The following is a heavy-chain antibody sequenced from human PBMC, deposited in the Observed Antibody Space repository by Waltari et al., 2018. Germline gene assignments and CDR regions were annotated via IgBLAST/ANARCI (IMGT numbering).Heavy chain of an antibody. CDR3: AKDPGSSTSYGIDY. V-gene: IGHV3-30*02. CDR1: GFIFNNYD. CDR2: IRYEGSDR. D-gene: IGHD2-2*01. J-gene: IGHJ4*02. Sequence: QVQLVESGGGVVQPGGSLRLSCAASGFIFNNYDMHWVRQAPGDGRGWVAFIRYEGSDRKYAESVKGRFTTSRDNSNNMLFLEMNSLRPEDTAVYYCAKDPGSSTSYGIDYWGQGTLVTVSS.